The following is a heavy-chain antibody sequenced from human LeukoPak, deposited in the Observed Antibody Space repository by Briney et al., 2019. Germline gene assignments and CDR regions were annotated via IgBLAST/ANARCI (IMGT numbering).Heavy chain of an antibody. CDR3: ASGVSSSWYSDY. V-gene: IGHV1-2*02. Sequence: ASVKLSCKASGYTFTDYYMQWVRQAPGQGLEWMGWINPSSGGTNYAQKFQGRVTMTRDTSISTAYMELSRLRSDDTAVYYCASGVSSSWYSDYWGQGTLVTVSS. CDR1: GYTFTDYY. CDR2: INPSSGGT. D-gene: IGHD6-13*01. J-gene: IGHJ4*02.